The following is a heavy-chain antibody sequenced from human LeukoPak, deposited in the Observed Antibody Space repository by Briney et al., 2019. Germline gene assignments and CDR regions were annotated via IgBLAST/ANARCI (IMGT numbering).Heavy chain of an antibody. CDR3: ARKPSGNYPFDY. CDR1: GGSFSGYY. Sequence: PSETLSLTCAVYGGSFSGYYWSWIRQPPGKGLEWIGEINHSGSTNYNPSLRSRVTMSVDTSNNQFSLKLSSVTAVGTAVYYCARKPSGNYPFDYWGQGTLVTVSS. D-gene: IGHD1-26*01. J-gene: IGHJ4*02. V-gene: IGHV4-34*01. CDR2: INHSGST.